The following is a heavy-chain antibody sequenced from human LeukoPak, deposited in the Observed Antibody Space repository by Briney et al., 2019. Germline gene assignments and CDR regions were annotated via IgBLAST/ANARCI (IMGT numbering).Heavy chain of an antibody. D-gene: IGHD2/OR15-2a*01. J-gene: IGHJ6*03. V-gene: IGHV3-23*01. CDR3: SKLFNRSAYDYMDV. CDR2: ISWSGVKI. Sequence: GGSLRLSCAASGFTFSSYALSWVRQAPGKGLEWVSVISWSGVKIYYADSVKGRFTISRDNSKNSLYLQMNSLRAEETAIYYCSKLFNRSAYDYMDVGGKGTTVTASS. CDR1: GFTFSSYA.